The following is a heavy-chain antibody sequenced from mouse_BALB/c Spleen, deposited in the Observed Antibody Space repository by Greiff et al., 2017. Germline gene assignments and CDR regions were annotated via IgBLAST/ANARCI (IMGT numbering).Heavy chain of an antibody. V-gene: IGHV3-6*02. CDR3: ARDRGHYYGSSYGAMDY. CDR2: ISYDGSN. CDR1: GYSITSGYY. J-gene: IGHJ4*01. D-gene: IGHD1-1*01. Sequence: DVKLQESGPGLVKPSQSLSLTCSVTGYSITSGYYWNWIRQFPGNKLEWMGYISYDGSNNYNPSLKNRISITRDTSKNQFFLKLNSVTTEDTATYYCARDRGHYYGSSYGAMDYWGQGTSVTVSS.